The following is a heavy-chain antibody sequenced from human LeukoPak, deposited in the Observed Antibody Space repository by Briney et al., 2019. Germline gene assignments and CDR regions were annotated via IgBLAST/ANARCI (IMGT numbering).Heavy chain of an antibody. CDR1: GYTFTSYV. Sequence: GASVKVSCKASGYTFTSYVISWVRQAPGQGLEWMGWISAYNGNTNYAQKLQGRVTMTTDTSTSTAYMELRSLRSDDTAVYYCARDRTRVVPAAMEGDYWGQGTLVTVSS. CDR2: ISAYNGNT. V-gene: IGHV1-18*01. J-gene: IGHJ4*02. D-gene: IGHD2-2*01. CDR3: ARDRTRVVPAAMEGDY.